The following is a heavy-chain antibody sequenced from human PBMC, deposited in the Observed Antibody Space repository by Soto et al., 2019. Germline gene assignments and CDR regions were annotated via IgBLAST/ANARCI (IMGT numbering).Heavy chain of an antibody. D-gene: IGHD5-12*01. J-gene: IGHJ6*02. V-gene: IGHV3-43*01. CDR3: AKDLSGSPYYYGMDV. CDR1: GLTFVDYT. Sequence: SLRLSCAVSGLTFVDYTGRRVRQTPGKGLEWVSLISWDGGSTYYADSVKGRFTISRDNSKNSLYLQMNSLRTEDTALYYCAKDLSGSPYYYGMDVWGQGTTVTVSS. CDR2: ISWDGGST.